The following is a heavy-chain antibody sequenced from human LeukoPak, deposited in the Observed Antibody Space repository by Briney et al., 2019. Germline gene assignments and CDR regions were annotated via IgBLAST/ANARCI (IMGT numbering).Heavy chain of an antibody. CDR3: ARDEPDY. V-gene: IGHV3-7*01. CDR1: GFTFTDYW. CDR2: IKQDGSVK. J-gene: IGHJ4*02. Sequence: GGSLRLSCATSGFTFTDYWMTWVRQAPGKGLEWVANIKQDGSVKYYVDSVKGRFTISRDNAQNSLYLQMNSLRAEDTAVYYCARDEPDYWGQGTLVTVSS.